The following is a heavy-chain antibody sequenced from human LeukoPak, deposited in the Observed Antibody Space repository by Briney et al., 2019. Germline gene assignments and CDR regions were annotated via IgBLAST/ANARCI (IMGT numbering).Heavy chain of an antibody. CDR3: AKDGSSGYESPCVDY. J-gene: IGHJ4*02. V-gene: IGHV3-23*01. CDR2: ISGSGGST. D-gene: IGHD3-22*01. Sequence: GGSLRLSCAASGFTFSSYGMSWVRQAPGKGLEWVSAISGSGGSTYYADSVKSRFTITRDNSKNTLYLQMNSLRAENTAVYYCAKDGSSGYESPCVDYWGQGGLVSVPS. CDR1: GFTFSSYG.